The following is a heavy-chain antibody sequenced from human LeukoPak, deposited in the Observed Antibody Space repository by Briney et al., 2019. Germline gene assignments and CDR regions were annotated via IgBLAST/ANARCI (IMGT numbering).Heavy chain of an antibody. V-gene: IGHV3-23*01. CDR2: ISGSGGST. CDR3: AKRGVVIRVILVGFHKEAYYFDS. J-gene: IGHJ4*02. D-gene: IGHD3-22*01. CDR1: GITLSNYG. Sequence: GGSLRLSCRVSGITLSNYGMSWVRQAPGKGLEWVAGISGSGGSTKYADSVKGRFTISRDNPKNTLYLQVTSLRAEDTAVYFCAKRGVVIRVILVGFHKEAYYFDSWGQGALVTVSS.